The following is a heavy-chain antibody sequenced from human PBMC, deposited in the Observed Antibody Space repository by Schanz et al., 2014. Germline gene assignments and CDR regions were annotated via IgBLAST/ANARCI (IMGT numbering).Heavy chain of an antibody. CDR2: INTGSGDT. CDR1: EYSFTSYS. Sequence: QVHLVQSGAEVKRPGASVKVSCKASEYSFTSYSMHWVRQAPGQRLEWMGWINTGSGDTKYSQNFQGRVTMTTDTSTSTAYMELRSLRSDDTAVYYCARDAADFYDILTEEDYWGQGTPVTVSS. CDR3: ARDAADFYDILTEEDY. D-gene: IGHD3-9*01. V-gene: IGHV1-3*04. J-gene: IGHJ4*02.